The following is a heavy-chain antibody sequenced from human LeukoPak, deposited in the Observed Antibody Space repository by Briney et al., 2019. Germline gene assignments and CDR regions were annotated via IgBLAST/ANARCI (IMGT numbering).Heavy chain of an antibody. D-gene: IGHD5-12*01. CDR2: IYYSGST. CDR1: GGSISSSSHY. CDR3: ARHGYLTIDAFDI. Sequence: PSETLSLTCTVSGGSISSSSHYWGWIRQPPGKGLEWIGSIYYSGSTYYNPSLKSRVTISVDTSKNQFSLKLSSVTAADTAVYYCARHGYLTIDAFDIRGQGTMVTVSS. V-gene: IGHV4-39*01. J-gene: IGHJ3*02.